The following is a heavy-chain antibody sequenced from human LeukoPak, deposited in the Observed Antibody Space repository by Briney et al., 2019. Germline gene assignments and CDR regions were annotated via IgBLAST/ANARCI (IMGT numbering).Heavy chain of an antibody. CDR2: IYHSGST. D-gene: IGHD2-2*01. CDR1: GGSISSGGYY. Sequence: SETLSLTCTVSGGSISSGGYYWSWIRQPPGKGLEWIGYIYHSGSTYYNPFLKSRVTISVDRSKNQFSLKLSSVTAADTAVYYCARGGTAALYYYYYMDVWGKGTTVTVSS. J-gene: IGHJ6*03. CDR3: ARGGTAALYYYYYMDV. V-gene: IGHV4-30-2*01.